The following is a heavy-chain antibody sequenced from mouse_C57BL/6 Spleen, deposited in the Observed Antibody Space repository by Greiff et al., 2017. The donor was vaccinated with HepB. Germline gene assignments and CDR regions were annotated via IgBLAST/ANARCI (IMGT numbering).Heavy chain of an antibody. J-gene: IGHJ3*01. V-gene: IGHV1-66*01. Sequence: VQLQESGPELVKPGASVKISCKASGYSFTSYYIHWVKQRPGQGLEWIGWIYPGSGNTKYNEKFKGKATLTADTSSSTAYMQLSSLTSEDSAVYYCARGDYGSSSFAYWGQGTLVTVSA. CDR2: IYPGSGNT. D-gene: IGHD1-1*01. CDR3: ARGDYGSSSFAY. CDR1: GYSFTSYY.